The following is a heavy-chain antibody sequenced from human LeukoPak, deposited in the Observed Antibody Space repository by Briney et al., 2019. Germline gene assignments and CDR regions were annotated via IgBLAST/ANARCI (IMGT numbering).Heavy chain of an antibody. Sequence: PSETLSLTCTVSGGSISSGSYYWSWIRQPAGKGLEWIGRIYTSGSTSYNPSLKSRVTMSVDTSKNQFSLKLTSVTAADTAVYYCARDVQWFGERYFDFWGQGTLVTVSS. CDR3: ARDVQWFGERYFDF. V-gene: IGHV4-61*02. CDR1: GGSISSGSYY. J-gene: IGHJ4*02. D-gene: IGHD3-10*01. CDR2: IYTSGST.